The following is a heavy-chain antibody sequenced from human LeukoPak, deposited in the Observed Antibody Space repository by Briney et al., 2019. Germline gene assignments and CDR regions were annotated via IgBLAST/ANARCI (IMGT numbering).Heavy chain of an antibody. CDR2: IYYSGST. Sequence: SETLSRTCTVSGGSISSYYWSWIRQPPGKGLEWIGYIYYSGSTNYNPSLKSRVTISVHTSKNQFSLKLSSVTAADTAVYYCARQFVAAASGAFDIWGQGTMVTVSS. D-gene: IGHD6-13*01. CDR1: GGSISSYY. CDR3: ARQFVAAASGAFDI. V-gene: IGHV4-59*08. J-gene: IGHJ3*02.